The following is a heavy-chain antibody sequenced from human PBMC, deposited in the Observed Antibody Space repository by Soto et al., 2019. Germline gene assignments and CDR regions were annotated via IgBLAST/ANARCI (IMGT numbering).Heavy chain of an antibody. CDR1: GYTFSNYG. CDR3: ARAPGFGFGYSYAFAMDL. D-gene: IGHD5-18*01. J-gene: IGHJ6*02. V-gene: IGHV1-18*01. Sequence: QVQLVQSGAEVKKPGASVKVSCKASGYTFSNYGISWVRQGPGQGLEWMGWISGYNGNTHSEQKVQDRIKMTTDTSTSTTYLELRSVRSDDTAVYFCARAPGFGFGYSYAFAMDLWGQGTTVTVSS. CDR2: ISGYNGNT.